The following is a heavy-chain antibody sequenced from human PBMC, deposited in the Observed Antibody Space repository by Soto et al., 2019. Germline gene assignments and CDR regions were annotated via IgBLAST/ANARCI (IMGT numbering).Heavy chain of an antibody. V-gene: IGHV3-30*18. J-gene: IGHJ4*02. CDR1: GFTFSSYG. CDR2: ISYDGSNK. Sequence: QVQLVESGGGVVQPGRSLRLSCAASGFTFSSYGMHWVRQAPGKGLEGVAVISYDGSNKNYADSVKGRFTISRDNSKNTLYLQMNSLRAEDTAVYYCAKGSTAMTYFDYWGQGTLVTVSS. CDR3: AKGSTAMTYFDY. D-gene: IGHD5-18*01.